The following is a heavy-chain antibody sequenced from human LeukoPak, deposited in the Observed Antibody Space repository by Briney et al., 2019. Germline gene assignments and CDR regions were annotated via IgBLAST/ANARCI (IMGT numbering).Heavy chain of an antibody. D-gene: IGHD6-6*01. J-gene: IGHJ5*02. V-gene: IGHV4-39*07. Sequence: SETLSLTCTVSGASISNSSNFWGWIRQPPGKGLEWLGSIHSSGSTFYNPSLKSRVTISVDTSRKQFSLKLTSVTAADTGVYYCARGGWYSTSRQEGNWFDPWGQGALVTVSS. CDR3: ARGGWYSTSRQEGNWFDP. CDR2: IHSSGST. CDR1: GASISNSSNF.